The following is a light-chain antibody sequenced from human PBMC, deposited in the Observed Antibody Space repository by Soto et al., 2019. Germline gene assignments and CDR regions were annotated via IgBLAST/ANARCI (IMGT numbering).Light chain of an antibody. Sequence: DIQLTQSPSSVSASVGDRVTITCRASQDIGTWLAWYQQKPGKAPKLLIYVASNLQSGVPSRFSGAGSGTDVNLTITSLQPEDFATYHCQQADSFPFTCGPGTKVDF. V-gene: IGKV1-12*01. J-gene: IGKJ3*01. CDR2: VAS. CDR1: QDIGTW. CDR3: QQADSFPFT.